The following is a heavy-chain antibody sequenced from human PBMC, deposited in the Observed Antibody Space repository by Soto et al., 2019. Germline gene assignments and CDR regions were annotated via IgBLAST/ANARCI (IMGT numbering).Heavy chain of an antibody. D-gene: IGHD3-22*01. CDR2: IYYSGST. CDR3: ARVVRAYYYDSSGIVDY. J-gene: IGHJ4*02. CDR1: GGSISSGDSY. Sequence: QVQLQESGPGLVKPSQTLSLTCTVSGGSISSGDSYWSWIRQPPGMGLEWIGYIYYSGSTYYNPSLKSRVTISVDTSKNQFSLKLSSVTAADTAVYYCARVVRAYYYDSSGIVDYWGQGTLVTVSS. V-gene: IGHV4-30-4*01.